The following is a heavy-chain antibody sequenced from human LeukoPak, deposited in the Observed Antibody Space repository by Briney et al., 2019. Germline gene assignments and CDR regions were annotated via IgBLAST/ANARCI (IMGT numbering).Heavy chain of an antibody. V-gene: IGHV3-30*18. CDR3: AKDRGAIAAELTDY. CDR1: GFTFSSYG. D-gene: IGHD6-13*01. CDR2: ISYDGSNK. Sequence: GGSLRLSCAASGFTFSSYGMHWVRQAPGKGLEWVAVISYDGSNKYYADSVKGRFTISRDNSKNTLYLQMNSLRAEDTAVYYCAKDRGAIAAELTDYWGQGTLVTVSS. J-gene: IGHJ4*02.